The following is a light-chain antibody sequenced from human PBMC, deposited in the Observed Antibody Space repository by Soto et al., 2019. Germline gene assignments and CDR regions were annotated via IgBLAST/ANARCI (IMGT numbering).Light chain of an antibody. CDR1: SSDVGGYNY. Sequence: QSVLTQPASVSGSPGQSITISCTGTSSDVGGYNYVSWYQQHPGKAPKLMIYEVSNRPSGVSSRFSGSKSGNTASLTISGLQAEDEADYYCSSDTRSYTYVFGIGTKVTV. V-gene: IGLV2-14*01. CDR3: SSDTRSYTYV. J-gene: IGLJ1*01. CDR2: EVS.